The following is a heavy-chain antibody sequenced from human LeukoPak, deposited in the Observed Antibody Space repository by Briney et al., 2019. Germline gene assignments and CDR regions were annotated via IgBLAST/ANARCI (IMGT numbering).Heavy chain of an antibody. CDR1: GGSFSGYY. V-gene: IGHV4-34*01. Sequence: SETLSLTCAVYGGSFSGYYWSWIRQPPGKGREGIGEINHSGSTNYNPSLKSRVTISVDTSKNQFALKLSSVTAADTAVYYCARDLGVGARAWFDIWGQGTMVTVSS. CDR2: INHSGST. J-gene: IGHJ3*02. CDR3: ARDLGVGARAWFDI. D-gene: IGHD1-26*01.